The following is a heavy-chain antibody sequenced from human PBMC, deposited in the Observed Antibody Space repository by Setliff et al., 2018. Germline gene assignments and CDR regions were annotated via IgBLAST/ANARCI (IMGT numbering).Heavy chain of an antibody. V-gene: IGHV4-59*08. CDR2: LYYSGNT. Sequence: SETLSLTCNVSGGSISSYSWSWIRQAPGKGLEWIGYLYYSGNTNYNPSLKSRVTMSVDTSRNQLSLKLTSVAAADTAVYYCARGNSRSSVWYVVPHFDYWGQGTLVTVSS. J-gene: IGHJ4*02. CDR3: ARGNSRSSVWYVVPHFDY. CDR1: GGSISSYS. D-gene: IGHD6-19*01.